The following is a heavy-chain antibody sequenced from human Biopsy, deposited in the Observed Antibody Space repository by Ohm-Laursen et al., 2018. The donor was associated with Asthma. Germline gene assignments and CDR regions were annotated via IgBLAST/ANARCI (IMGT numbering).Heavy chain of an antibody. CDR3: ARCQVGYSSGWSLLLKKIYYSGMDV. CDR2: IMTVFGTT. CDR1: GGTFSNFA. Sequence: SSVKVSCKAPGGTFSNFAISWVRQAPGQGLEWLGGIMTVFGTTNYAQKFQGRVTITADESTSTAYMEVTSLGSEDTAIYYCARCQVGYSSGWSLLLKKIYYSGMDVWDQGTAVTVSS. D-gene: IGHD6-19*01. J-gene: IGHJ6*02. V-gene: IGHV1-69*01.